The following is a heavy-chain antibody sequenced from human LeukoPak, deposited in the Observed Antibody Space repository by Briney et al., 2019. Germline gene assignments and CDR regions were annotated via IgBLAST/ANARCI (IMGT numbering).Heavy chain of an antibody. CDR3: ARRSDGYSSILYYYYYMDV. CDR2: IWYDGSNK. CDR1: GFTFSIYA. D-gene: IGHD6-13*01. V-gene: IGHV3-33*08. J-gene: IGHJ6*03. Sequence: PGRSLRLSCAASGFTFSIYAMHWVRQAPGKGLEWVAVIWYDGSNKYYAYAVQGRFTISRDNSKNTLYLQMNSLRAEDTAVYYCARRSDGYSSILYYYYYMDVWGKGTTVTVSS.